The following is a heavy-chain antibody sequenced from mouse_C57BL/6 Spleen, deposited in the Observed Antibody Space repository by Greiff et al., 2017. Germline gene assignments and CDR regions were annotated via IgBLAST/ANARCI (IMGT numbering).Heavy chain of an antibody. Sequence: EVQVVESGGGLVKPGGSLKLSCAASGFTFSSYAMSWVRQTPEKRLEWVATISDGGSYTYYPDNVKGRFTISRDNAKNNLYLQMSHLKSEDTAMYYCARELTGDWYFDVWGTGTTVTVSS. J-gene: IGHJ1*03. CDR3: ARELTGDWYFDV. V-gene: IGHV5-4*01. D-gene: IGHD4-1*01. CDR1: GFTFSSYA. CDR2: ISDGGSYT.